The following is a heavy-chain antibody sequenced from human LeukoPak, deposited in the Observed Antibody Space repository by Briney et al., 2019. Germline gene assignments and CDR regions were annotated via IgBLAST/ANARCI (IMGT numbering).Heavy chain of an antibody. CDR1: GFTFSSYG. D-gene: IGHD3-22*01. CDR2: IRYDGSNK. J-gene: IGHJ3*02. Sequence: SGGSLRLSCAASGFTFSSYGMHWVRQAPGKGLEWVAFIRYDGSNKYYADSVKGRFTISRDNSKNTLYLQMNSLRAEDTAVYYCAKYDSSGYYFTSSARDAFGIWGQGTMVTVSS. V-gene: IGHV3-30*02. CDR3: AKYDSSGYYFTSSARDAFGI.